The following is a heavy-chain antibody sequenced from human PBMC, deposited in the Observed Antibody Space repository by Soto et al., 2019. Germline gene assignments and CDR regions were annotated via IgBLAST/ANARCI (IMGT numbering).Heavy chain of an antibody. CDR1: GFVSNDYD. V-gene: IGHV3-30*03. Sequence: QVQLAETGGGVVQPGRSLRLSCATSGFVSNDYDMHWVRQAPGKGLAWLASISYDGSNKYYADSVKGRFTISRDNSKNTLSLQINSLGADDTAVYYCSRGIKGGLDAWGPGTLVTVSS. J-gene: IGHJ5*02. D-gene: IGHD2-21*01. CDR2: ISYDGSNK. CDR3: SRGIKGGLDA.